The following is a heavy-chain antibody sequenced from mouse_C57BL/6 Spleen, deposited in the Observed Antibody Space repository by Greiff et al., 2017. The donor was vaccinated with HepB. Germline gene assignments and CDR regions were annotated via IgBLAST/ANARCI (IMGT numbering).Heavy chain of an antibody. CDR1: GYTFTSYW. V-gene: IGHV1-55*01. J-gene: IGHJ3*01. CDR3: ARSYYSNYVTWFAY. CDR2: IYPGSGST. D-gene: IGHD2-5*01. Sequence: VQLQQSGAELVKPGASVKMSCKASGYTFTSYWITWVKQRPGQGLEWIGGIYPGSGSTNYNEKFKSKATLTVDTSSSTAYMQLSSLTSEDSAVYYCARSYYSNYVTWFAYWGQGTLVTVSA.